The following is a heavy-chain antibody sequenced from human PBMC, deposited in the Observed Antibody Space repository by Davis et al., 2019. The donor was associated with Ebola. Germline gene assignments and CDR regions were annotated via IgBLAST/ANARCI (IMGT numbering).Heavy chain of an antibody. CDR1: GYTFTGYY. D-gene: IGHD3-10*01. J-gene: IGHJ6*02. CDR2: INPNSGGT. Sequence: ASVKVSCKASGYTFTGYYMHWVRQAPGQGLEWMGWINPNSGGTNYAQKFQGWVTITRDTSISTAYMELSRLRSDDTAVYYCVRGTYYYGSTNYGMDVWGQGTTVTVSS. CDR3: VRGTYYYGSTNYGMDV. V-gene: IGHV1-2*04.